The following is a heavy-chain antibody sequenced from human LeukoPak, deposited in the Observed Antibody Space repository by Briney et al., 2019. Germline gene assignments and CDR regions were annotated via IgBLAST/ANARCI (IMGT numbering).Heavy chain of an antibody. CDR3: ARIPSPGWFDP. J-gene: IGHJ5*02. CDR1: GGSINTNNW. V-gene: IGHV4-4*02. Sequence: PSGTLSLTCAVSGGSINTNNWWNWVRQSPGKGLEWIGQIYHSGSTIYNPSLKSRVTISVDTSKNQFSLKLSSVTAADTAVYYCARIPSPGWFDPWGQGTLVTVSS. CDR2: IYHSGST.